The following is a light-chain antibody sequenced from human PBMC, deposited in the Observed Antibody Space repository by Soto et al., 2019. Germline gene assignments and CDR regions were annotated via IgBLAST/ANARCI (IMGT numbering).Light chain of an antibody. CDR1: QSLSSNF. V-gene: IGKV3-20*01. Sequence: EIVLTQSPGTLSLSPGERATLSCRASQSLSSNFLSLYQHKPVQPPRLLIYDSSTSATGFPDRFSGSGSGTNFPPNIIRLEPEDFAVYYCQQYDISPWTFGQGTKVDIK. J-gene: IGKJ1*01. CDR3: QQYDISPWT. CDR2: DSS.